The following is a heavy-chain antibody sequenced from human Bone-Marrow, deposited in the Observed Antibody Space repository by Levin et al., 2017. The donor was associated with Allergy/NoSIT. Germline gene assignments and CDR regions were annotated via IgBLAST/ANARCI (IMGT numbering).Heavy chain of an antibody. D-gene: IGHD6-6*01. Sequence: SCAASGFTLSSSGMNWVRQAPGKGLEWVSSISSSSIYIYYADSVKGRFTVSRDNARNSLFLEMDSVRAEDTAVYYCASRLTLTDGTSSLRRKNYFVYGMDVWGQGTTVTVSS. CDR2: ISSSSIYI. CDR1: GFTLSSSG. CDR3: ASRLTLTDGTSSLRRKNYFVYGMDV. J-gene: IGHJ6*02. V-gene: IGHV3-21*06.